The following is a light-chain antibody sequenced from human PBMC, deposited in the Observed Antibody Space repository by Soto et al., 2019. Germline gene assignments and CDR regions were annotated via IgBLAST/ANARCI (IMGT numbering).Light chain of an antibody. Sequence: DILMTHSADSLAVSLGWGATSNCRSSQSVLHTSNNKNYFAWYQQKPGKAPNLLIYDASNLETGVPSRFSGSGSGTDFTFTISSLQPEDIATYYCQQYDNLPTFGQGTRLEIK. CDR2: DAS. J-gene: IGKJ5*01. V-gene: IGKV4-1*01. CDR3: QQYDNLPT. CDR1: QSVLHTSNNKNY.